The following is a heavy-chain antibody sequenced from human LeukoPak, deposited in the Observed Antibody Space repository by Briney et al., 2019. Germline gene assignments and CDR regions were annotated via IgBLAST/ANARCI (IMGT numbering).Heavy chain of an antibody. CDR2: IRNKASSYTT. CDR1: GFTFSDHY. J-gene: IGHJ4*02. CDR3: GDLGSAGTDH. D-gene: IGHD3-10*01. Sequence: GGSLRLSCAAYGFTFSDHYMDWVRQAPGQGPEWVGLIRNKASSYTTIYAASVRGRFTISRDDSKNSVYLQMDSLKTEDTAVYYCGDLGSAGTDHWGQGTPVTVSS. V-gene: IGHV3-72*01.